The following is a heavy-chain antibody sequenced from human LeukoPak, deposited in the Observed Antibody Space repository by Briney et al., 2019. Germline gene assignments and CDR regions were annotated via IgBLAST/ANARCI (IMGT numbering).Heavy chain of an antibody. J-gene: IGHJ4*02. CDR2: IRYDGSNK. D-gene: IGHD3-22*01. CDR1: GFTFSSYG. CDR3: AKDYDTSSYYYEY. V-gene: IGHV3-30*02. Sequence: GGSLRLSCAASGFTFSSYGMHWVRQAPGKGLEWVAFIRYDGSNKYYADSVKGRFTISRDNSKNTLYLQMDSLGAEDTAVYYCAKDYDTSSYYYEYWGQGTQVTVSS.